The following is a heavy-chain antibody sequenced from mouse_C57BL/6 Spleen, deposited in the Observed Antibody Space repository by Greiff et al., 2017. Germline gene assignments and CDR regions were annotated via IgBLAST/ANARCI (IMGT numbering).Heavy chain of an antibody. CDR1: GFTFSDYG. V-gene: IGHV5-17*01. CDR2: ISSGSSTL. Sequence: EVKLVESGGGLVKPGGSLKLSCAASGFTFSDYGMHWVRQAPEKGLEWVAYISSGSSTLYYADTVKGRFTISRDNAKNTLFLQMTSLRSEDTAMYYCARNWGYYVDYWGQGTTLTVSS. CDR3: ARNWGYYVDY. J-gene: IGHJ2*01.